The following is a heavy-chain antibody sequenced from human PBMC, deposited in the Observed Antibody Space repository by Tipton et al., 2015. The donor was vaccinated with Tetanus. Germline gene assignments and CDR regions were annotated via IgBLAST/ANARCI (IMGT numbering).Heavy chain of an antibody. J-gene: IGHJ4*02. CDR1: GGSLSRYY. D-gene: IGHD6-13*01. CDR2: VDDSGST. Sequence: TLSLTCAVYGGSLSRYYWTWIRRPPGKGLEWIGEVDDSGSTNYSPSLKSRVTISVDTSKRQFSLKLNSVTAADTAVYYCARGWGSSWYYFDYWGQGILVTVSS. V-gene: IGHV4-34*01. CDR3: ARGWGSSWYYFDY.